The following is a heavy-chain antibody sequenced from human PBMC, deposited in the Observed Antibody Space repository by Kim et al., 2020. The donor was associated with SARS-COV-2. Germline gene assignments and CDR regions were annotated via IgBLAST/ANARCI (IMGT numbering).Heavy chain of an antibody. V-gene: IGHV4-31*03. Sequence: SETLSLTCTVSGGSISSGGYYWSWIRQHPGKGLEWIGYIYYSGSTYYNPSLKSRVTISVDTSKNQFSLKLSSVTAADTAVYYCARDRPYYYGSGTSDAFDIWGQRTMVTVSS. CDR2: IYYSGST. CDR1: GGSISSGGYY. D-gene: IGHD3-10*01. CDR3: ARDRPYYYGSGTSDAFDI. J-gene: IGHJ3*02.